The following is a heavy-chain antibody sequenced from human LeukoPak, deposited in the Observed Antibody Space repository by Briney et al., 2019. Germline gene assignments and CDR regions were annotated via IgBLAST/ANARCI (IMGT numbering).Heavy chain of an antibody. J-gene: IGHJ4*02. D-gene: IGHD2-21*01. V-gene: IGHV3-23*01. Sequence: PGGSLRLSCAASGITFSSYSMSWVRQAPGKGLEWVSAISSSGSSTFYADSVKGRFTISRDNSKNTLYLQMNGLRAEDTAVYYCAKRLASTSKCFDCWGQGTLATVSS. CDR3: AKRLASTSKCFDC. CDR1: GITFSSYS. CDR2: ISSSGSST.